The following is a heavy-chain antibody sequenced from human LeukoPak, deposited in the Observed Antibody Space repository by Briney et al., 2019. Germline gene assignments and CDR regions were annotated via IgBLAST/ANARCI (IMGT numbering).Heavy chain of an antibody. CDR1: GFTFRDYY. Sequence: GGSLRLSCAASGFTFRDYYMTWIRQAPGKGLEWVSKISSSGSTIYYADSVKGRFTISRDNAKNSLYLQMNSLRAEDTAVYYCARQREMTTIFTALGYWGQGTLVTVSS. CDR2: ISSSGSTI. D-gene: IGHD5-24*01. V-gene: IGHV3-11*01. J-gene: IGHJ4*02. CDR3: ARQREMTTIFTALGY.